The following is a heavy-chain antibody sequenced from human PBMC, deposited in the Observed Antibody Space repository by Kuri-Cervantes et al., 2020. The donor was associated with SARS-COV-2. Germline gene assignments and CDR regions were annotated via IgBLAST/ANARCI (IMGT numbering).Heavy chain of an antibody. J-gene: IGHJ4*02. CDR1: GFTFSGHW. V-gene: IGHV3-74*01. CDR2: INPDESYT. Sequence: GGSLRPSCAASGFTFSGHWIHWVRQAPGKGLVWVSRINPDESYTNNADSVKGRFTLSRDNAKYMLFLQMSSLRAEDTAVYYCVRDGDHWNFDYWGQGTLVTVSS. CDR3: VRDGDHWNFDY. D-gene: IGHD1-1*01.